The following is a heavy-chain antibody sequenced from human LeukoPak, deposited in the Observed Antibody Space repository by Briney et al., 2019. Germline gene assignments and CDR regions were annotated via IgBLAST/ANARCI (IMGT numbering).Heavy chain of an antibody. V-gene: IGHV4-4*02. J-gene: IGHJ4*02. CDR3: ASWVYCSSTSCYPHFDY. Sequence: SETLSLTCNVSGASIISTNWWNWVRQPPGKGLEWIGEIYQSGYTKYNPSLKSRVTISVDRSKNQFSLKLSSVTAADTAVYYCASWVYCSSTSCYPHFDYWGQGTLVTVSS. D-gene: IGHD2-2*01. CDR1: GASIISTNW. CDR2: IYQSGYT.